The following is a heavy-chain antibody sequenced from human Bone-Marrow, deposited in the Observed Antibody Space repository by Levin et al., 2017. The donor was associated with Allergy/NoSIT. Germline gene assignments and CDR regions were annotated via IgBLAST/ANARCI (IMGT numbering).Heavy chain of an antibody. V-gene: IGHV3-30*18. J-gene: IGHJ6*02. CDR2: ISYDGNKK. CDR3: AKAMVRPYYFYGMDV. Sequence: LSLPCAASGFTFTSYGIYWVRQAPGEGLEWVAVISYDGNKKYYEDSVKGRFTISRDNSKNTVYLEMNSLRVEDTAVYYCAKAMVRPYYFYGMDVWGQGTTVTVSS. D-gene: IGHD2-8*01. CDR1: GFTFTSYG.